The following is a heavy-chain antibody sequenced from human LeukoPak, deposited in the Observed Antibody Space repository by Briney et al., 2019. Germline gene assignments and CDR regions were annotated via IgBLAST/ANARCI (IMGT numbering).Heavy chain of an antibody. Sequence: GGSLRLSCAASGFTFSSYGMHWVRQAPGKGLEWVAFIRYDGSNKYYADSVTGRFTISRDNSKNTLYLQMISLRAEDTAVYYCARDVVPYYYYYMDVWGKGTTVTVSS. D-gene: IGHD2-21*01. CDR3: ARDVVPYYYYYMDV. CDR1: GFTFSSYG. CDR2: IRYDGSNK. V-gene: IGHV3-30*02. J-gene: IGHJ6*03.